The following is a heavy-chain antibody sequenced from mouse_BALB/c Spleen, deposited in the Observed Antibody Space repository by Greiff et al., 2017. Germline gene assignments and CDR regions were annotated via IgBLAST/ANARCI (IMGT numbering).Heavy chain of an antibody. Sequence: VQLQQSGAELVKPGASVKLSCKASGYTFTSYYMYWVKQRPGQGLEWIGEINPSNGGTNFNEKFKSKATLTVDKSSSTAYMQLSSLTSEDSAVYYCTRGEGNYAWFAYWGQGTLVTVSA. CDR2: INPSNGGT. J-gene: IGHJ3*01. D-gene: IGHD2-1*01. CDR3: TRGEGNYAWFAY. V-gene: IGHV1S81*02. CDR1: GYTFTSYY.